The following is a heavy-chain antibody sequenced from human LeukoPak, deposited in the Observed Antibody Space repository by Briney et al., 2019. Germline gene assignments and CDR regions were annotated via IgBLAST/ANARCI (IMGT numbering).Heavy chain of an antibody. V-gene: IGHV4-61*02. CDR1: GDSISSGSYY. CDR3: ARAGILMVYAAYYYYGMDV. D-gene: IGHD2-8*01. J-gene: IGHJ6*02. CDR2: IYTSGST. Sequence: SQTLSLTCTVSGDSISSGSYYWSWIRQPAGKGLEWIGRIYTSGSTNYNPSLKSRVTISVDTSKNQFSLKLSSVTAADTAVYYCARAGILMVYAAYYYYGMDVWGQGTTVTVSS.